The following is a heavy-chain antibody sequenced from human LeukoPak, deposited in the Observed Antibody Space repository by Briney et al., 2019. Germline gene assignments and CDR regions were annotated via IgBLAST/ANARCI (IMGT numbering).Heavy chain of an antibody. V-gene: IGHV1-46*01. J-gene: IGHJ4*02. Sequence: ASVKVSCRASGYTFTSHYMHWVRQAPGQGLEWMGLINPSGGSTSYAQKFQGRVTMTRDTSTSTAYMELRSLKSDDTAVYFCARPYDTSGYYNYYLDYWGQGTLVTVSS. CDR2: INPSGGST. CDR3: ARPYDTSGYYNYYLDY. CDR1: GYTFTSHY. D-gene: IGHD3-22*01.